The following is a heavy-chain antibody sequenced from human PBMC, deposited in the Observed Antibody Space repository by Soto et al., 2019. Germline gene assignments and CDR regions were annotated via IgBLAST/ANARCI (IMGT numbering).Heavy chain of an antibody. J-gene: IGHJ4*02. CDR1: RFTLSTYR. V-gene: IGHV3-21*06. CDR3: TRVPTWSAFHFDY. CDR2: ISSSSSYI. Sequence: GGSLRLSCTASRFTLSTYRMNWVRQAPGKGLEWVSSISSSSSYIYYTDSVKGRFTISRDNAKNSLYLQMNSLRAEDTAVYYCTRVPTWSAFHFDYWGQGTLVTVSS.